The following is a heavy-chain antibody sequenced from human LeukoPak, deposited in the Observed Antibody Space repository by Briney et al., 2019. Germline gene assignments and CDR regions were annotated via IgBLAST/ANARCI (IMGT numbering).Heavy chain of an antibody. CDR3: ARSCSGGTCYSDNCFDP. Sequence: ASVKVSCTASGYTFTDYYMHWVRQAPGQGLEWIGRINPNSGATNYAQNFQGRVTMTGDTSISTAYLELSRLKYYDTAVHYCARSCSGGTCYSDNCFDPWGQGTLVTVSS. V-gene: IGHV1-2*06. CDR1: GYTFTDYY. CDR2: INPNSGAT. J-gene: IGHJ5*02. D-gene: IGHD2-15*01.